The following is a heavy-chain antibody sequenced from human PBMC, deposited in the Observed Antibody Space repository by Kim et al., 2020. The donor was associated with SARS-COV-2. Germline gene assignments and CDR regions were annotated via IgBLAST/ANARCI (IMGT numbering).Heavy chain of an antibody. D-gene: IGHD3-10*01. Sequence: SETLSLTCTVSGGSISTTSYSWGWIRQPPGKGLEWIGNIYSSGSTYYSPSLRSRVTLSVDTSKNQFSLRLSSVTAADTALYYCATRAVVRGVITDFDFWG. CDR3: ATRAVVRGVITDFDF. CDR1: GGSISTTSYS. J-gene: IGHJ4*01. CDR2: IYSSGST. V-gene: IGHV4-39*01.